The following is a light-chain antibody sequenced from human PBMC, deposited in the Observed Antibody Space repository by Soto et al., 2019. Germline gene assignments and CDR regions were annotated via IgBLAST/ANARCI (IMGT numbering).Light chain of an antibody. CDR2: GAS. Sequence: EIVLTQSPGTLSLSPGERATLSCRASQRVSNNYLAWYQQKPGQAPRLLIYGASSRATDIPDRFSGSGSGTDFTLTISRLEPEDFAVYYCQQYGTSPELTFGGGTRVEIE. V-gene: IGKV3-20*01. CDR1: QRVSNNY. CDR3: QQYGTSPELT. J-gene: IGKJ4*01.